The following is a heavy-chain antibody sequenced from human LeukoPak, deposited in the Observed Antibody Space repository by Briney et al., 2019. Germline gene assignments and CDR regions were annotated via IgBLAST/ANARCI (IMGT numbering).Heavy chain of an antibody. V-gene: IGHV1-2*02. D-gene: IGHD6-19*01. CDR1: GYTFTGYY. CDR2: INPNSGGT. J-gene: IGHJ5*02. CDR3: ARDQQWLVAWFDP. Sequence: ASVKVSCKASGYTFTGYYMHWVRQAPGQGLEWMGWINPNSGGTNYAQKFQGRVTMTRDTSISTVYMELSRLRSDDTAVYYCARDQQWLVAWFDPWGQGTLVTVSS.